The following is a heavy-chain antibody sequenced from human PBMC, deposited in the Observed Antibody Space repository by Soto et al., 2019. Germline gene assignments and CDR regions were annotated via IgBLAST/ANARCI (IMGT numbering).Heavy chain of an antibody. Sequence: GASVKVSCKVSGYTLTELSMHWVRQAPGKGLEWMGGFDPEDGETIYAQKFQGRVTMTEDTSTDTAYMELSSLRSEDTAVYYCATGYYDSSGYPSMDVWGQGTTVTVS. CDR1: GYTLTELS. CDR2: FDPEDGET. CDR3: ATGYYDSSGYPSMDV. V-gene: IGHV1-24*01. J-gene: IGHJ6*02. D-gene: IGHD3-22*01.